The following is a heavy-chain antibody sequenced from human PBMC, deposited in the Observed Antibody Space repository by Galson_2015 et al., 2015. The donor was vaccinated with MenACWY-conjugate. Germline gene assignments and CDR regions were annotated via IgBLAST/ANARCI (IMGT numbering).Heavy chain of an antibody. CDR3: ARHSGIAGTGTRRMDV. V-gene: IGHV3-48*03. CDR1: GFTFSSYA. CDR2: ISSSGGTT. J-gene: IGHJ6*02. Sequence: SLRLSCAASGFTFSSYAMNWVRQAPGKGLEWVSAISSSGGTTYYADSVKGRFTISRDNAKNSLYLQMNSLRAEDTAVYHCARHSGIAGTGTRRMDVWGQGTTVTVSS. D-gene: IGHD6-19*01.